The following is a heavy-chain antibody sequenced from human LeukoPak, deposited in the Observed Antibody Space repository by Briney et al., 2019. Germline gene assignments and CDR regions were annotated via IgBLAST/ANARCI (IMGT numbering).Heavy chain of an antibody. J-gene: IGHJ4*02. CDR2: INPSSGGT. CDR3: ARDRGSSWYVDY. V-gene: IGHV1-2*02. Sequence: ASVKVSCKTSGYTFTSYYIHWVRQAPGQGLEWMGSINPSSGGTEYAQKFQGRVTMTGDTSISTAYMELSRLRSDDTAVYYCARDRGSSWYVDYWGQGTLVTVSS. D-gene: IGHD6-13*01. CDR1: GYTFTSYY.